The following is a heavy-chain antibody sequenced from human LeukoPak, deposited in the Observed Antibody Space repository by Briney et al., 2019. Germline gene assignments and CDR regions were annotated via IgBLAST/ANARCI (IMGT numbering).Heavy chain of an antibody. CDR2: INPNSGGT. Sequence: GALVKLSCKASGYTFTGYYMHWVREAPGQGLEWMGWINPNSGGTNYAQKFQGRVTMTRDTSISTAYMELSRLRSDDTAVYYCARFGCSSTSCYIDYWGQGTLVTVSS. CDR3: ARFGCSSTSCYIDY. V-gene: IGHV1-2*02. D-gene: IGHD2-2*02. J-gene: IGHJ4*02. CDR1: GYTFTGYY.